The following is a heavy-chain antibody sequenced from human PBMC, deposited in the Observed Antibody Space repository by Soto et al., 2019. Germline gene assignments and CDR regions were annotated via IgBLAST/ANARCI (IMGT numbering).Heavy chain of an antibody. CDR3: ARPQMATIWGASIFDY. CDR2: ISAYNGNT. V-gene: IGHV1-18*01. CDR1: GYTFTSYG. Sequence: GASVKVSCKASGYTFTSYGISWVRQAPGQGLEWMGWISAYNGNTNYAQKLQGRVTMTTDTSTSTAYMELRSLRSDDTAVYYCARPQMATIWGASIFDYWGQGTLVTVSS. D-gene: IGHD5-12*01. J-gene: IGHJ4*02.